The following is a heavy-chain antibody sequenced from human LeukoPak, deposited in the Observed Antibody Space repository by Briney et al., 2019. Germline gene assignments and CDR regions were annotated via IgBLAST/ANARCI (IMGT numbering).Heavy chain of an antibody. V-gene: IGHV4-39*01. Sequence: SETLSLTCTVSGGSINRSSRYYWGWIRQPPGKGLEWIGSIFYSGSTYYNPSLKSRVTISVDTSNNQFSLKLTSVPAADTAVYYCARHVPSTIFFNWFDPWGQGTLVTVSS. CDR2: IFYSGST. D-gene: IGHD3-3*01. J-gene: IGHJ5*02. CDR1: GGSINRSSRYY. CDR3: ARHVPSTIFFNWFDP.